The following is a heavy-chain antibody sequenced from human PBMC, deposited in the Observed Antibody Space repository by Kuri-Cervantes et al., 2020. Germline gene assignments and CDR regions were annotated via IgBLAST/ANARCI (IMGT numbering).Heavy chain of an antibody. CDR1: GFTFSSYG. V-gene: IGHV3-33*01. D-gene: IGHD2/OR15-2a*01. CDR3: VRGCDSTSCWAV. CDR2: IWYDGSNK. J-gene: IGHJ6*02. Sequence: GESLKISCAASGFTFSSYGMHWVRQAPGKGLEWVAVIWYDGSNKYYADSVKGRFTISRDNSKNTLYLQMNSLRAEDTAVYYCVRGCDSTSCWAVWGQGTTVTVSS.